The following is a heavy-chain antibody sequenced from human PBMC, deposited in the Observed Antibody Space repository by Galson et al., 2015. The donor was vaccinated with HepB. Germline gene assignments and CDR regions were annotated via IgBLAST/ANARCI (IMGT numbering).Heavy chain of an antibody. J-gene: IGHJ6*02. CDR1: GYTFTSYG. D-gene: IGHD6-13*01. CDR2: ISAYNGNT. Sequence: SVKVSCKASGYTFTSYGISWVRQAPGQGLEWMGWISAYNGNTNYAQKLQGRVTMTTDTSTSTAYMELRSLRSDDTAVYYCARTSSSWNYYYYYGMDVWGQGTTVTVSS. CDR3: ARTSSSWNYYYYYGMDV. V-gene: IGHV1-18*04.